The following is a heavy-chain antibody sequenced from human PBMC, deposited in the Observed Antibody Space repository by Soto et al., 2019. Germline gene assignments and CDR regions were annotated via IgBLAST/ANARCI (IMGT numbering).Heavy chain of an antibody. CDR2: ISYDGSNK. V-gene: IGHV3-30*18. CDR1: GFTFSNYG. CDR3: TKDSGGLDY. D-gene: IGHD3-10*01. J-gene: IGHJ4*02. Sequence: QVQLVESGGGVVQPGRSLRLSCAASGFTFSNYGMHWVRQAPGKGLEWVAVISYDGSNKYYTDSVKGRFTISRENSKNTLYLQMNSLRPEDTAVYYCTKDSGGLDYWGQGTLVTVSS.